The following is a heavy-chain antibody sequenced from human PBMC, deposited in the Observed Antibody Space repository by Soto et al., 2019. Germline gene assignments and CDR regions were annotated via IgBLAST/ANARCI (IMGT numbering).Heavy chain of an antibody. CDR2: ISSGGGP. CDR3: ATRMTTAPY. V-gene: IGHV3-66*01. J-gene: IGHJ4*02. Sequence: EVRLVQSGGGLVQPGGSLRLSCAASLFIVSDNYMSWVRQAPGKGLEWVSLISSGGGPDYAESVKGRFTISRDNSKNTLYLQMNSLKAEDTGISYCATRMTTAPYWGQGTVVTV. CDR1: LFIVSDNY. D-gene: IGHD4-17*01.